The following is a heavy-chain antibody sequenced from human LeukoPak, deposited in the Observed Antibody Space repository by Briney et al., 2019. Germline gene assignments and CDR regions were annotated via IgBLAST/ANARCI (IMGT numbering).Heavy chain of an antibody. V-gene: IGHV1-2*02. D-gene: IGHD3-22*01. Sequence: ASVKVSCKASGYTFIGYYVHWVRQAPGQGLEWMGWINSKSGGTNYAQKFQGRVAMTRDTSNSTAYMELSRLRSGDTAVYYCARGGDYYDSSGYYDDAFDIWGQGTMVTVSS. CDR3: ARGGDYYDSSGYYDDAFDI. CDR2: INSKSGGT. J-gene: IGHJ3*02. CDR1: GYTFIGYY.